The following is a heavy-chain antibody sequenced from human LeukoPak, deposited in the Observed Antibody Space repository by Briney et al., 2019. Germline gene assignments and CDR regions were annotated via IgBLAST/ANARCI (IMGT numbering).Heavy chain of an antibody. CDR2: IYYSGST. J-gene: IGHJ5*02. V-gene: IGHV4-59*01. Sequence: SETLSLTCTVSGGPISSYYWSWIRQPPGKGLEWIGYIYYSGSTNYNPSLKSRVTISVDTSKNQFSLKLSSVTAADTAVYYCARAGITMIVGTWGQGTLVTVSS. CDR3: ARAGITMIVGT. D-gene: IGHD3-22*01. CDR1: GGPISSYY.